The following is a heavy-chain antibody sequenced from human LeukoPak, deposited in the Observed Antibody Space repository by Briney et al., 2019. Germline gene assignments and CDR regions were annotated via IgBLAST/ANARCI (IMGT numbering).Heavy chain of an antibody. CDR3: ARANCGGDCFPYYFDY. CDR1: GFTFSGYA. D-gene: IGHD2-21*02. J-gene: IGHJ4*02. V-gene: IGHV3-64*04. CDR2: ISSNGSST. Sequence: GGSLRLSCSASGFTFSGYAMHWVRQAPGKGLEYVSAISSNGSSTNYADSVKGRFTISRDNSKNTLYLQMNSLRAEDTAVYYCARANCGGDCFPYYFDYWGQGTLVTVSS.